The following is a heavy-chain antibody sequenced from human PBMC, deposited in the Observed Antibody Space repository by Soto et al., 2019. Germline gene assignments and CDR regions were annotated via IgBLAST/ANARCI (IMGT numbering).Heavy chain of an antibody. J-gene: IGHJ3*02. CDR2: IYTSGST. V-gene: IGHV4-30-2*01. CDR1: GGSISSGNSYS. D-gene: IGHD3-3*01. CDR3: ATYRKFLQI. Sequence: ALSVACAVSGGSISSGNSYSCSWIRQPPGKGLEWIGFIYTSGSTYYNSSLKSRVTISVDRSKNHFFLNLTSVTAADTAVYYCATYRKFLQIWGQGT.